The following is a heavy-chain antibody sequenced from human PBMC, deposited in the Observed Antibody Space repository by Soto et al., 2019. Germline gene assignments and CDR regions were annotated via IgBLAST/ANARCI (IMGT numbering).Heavy chain of an antibody. J-gene: IGHJ4*02. CDR3: ARVYYYDSSPLDY. V-gene: IGHV1-2*02. CDR2: INPNSGGT. Sequence: ASVKVSCKASGYTFTGYYMHWVRQAPGQGLEWMGWINPNSGGTNYAQKFQGRVTMTRDTSISTAYMELSRLRSDDTAVYYCARVYYYDSSPLDYWGQGTLVTVSS. CDR1: GYTFTGYY. D-gene: IGHD3-22*01.